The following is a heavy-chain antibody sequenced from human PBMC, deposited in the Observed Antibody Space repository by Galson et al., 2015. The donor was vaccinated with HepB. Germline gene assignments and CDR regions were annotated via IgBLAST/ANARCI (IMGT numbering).Heavy chain of an antibody. Sequence: SLRLSCAASGFTFSSYGMHWVRQAPGKGLEWVAVIWYDGSNKYYADSVKGRFTISRDNPKNTLYLQMNSLRAEDTAVYYCARAPHYYDSSGYYLKILYYFDYWGQGTLVTVSS. D-gene: IGHD3-22*01. V-gene: IGHV3-33*08. CDR2: IWYDGSNK. CDR1: GFTFSSYG. J-gene: IGHJ4*02. CDR3: ARAPHYYDSSGYYLKILYYFDY.